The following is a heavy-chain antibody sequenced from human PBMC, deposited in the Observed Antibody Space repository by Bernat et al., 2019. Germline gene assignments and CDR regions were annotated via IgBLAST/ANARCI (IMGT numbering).Heavy chain of an antibody. CDR1: GFTFSSYA. CDR2: ISYDGSNK. J-gene: IGHJ4*02. V-gene: IGHV3-30-3*01. CDR3: ARGEVIVVVPAALDY. D-gene: IGHD2-2*01. Sequence: QVQLVESGGGVVQPGRSLRLSCAASGFTFSSYAMHWVRQAPGKGLEWVAVISYDGSNKYYADSVKGRFNISRDNSKNTLYLQMNSLRAEDTAVYYCARGEVIVVVPAALDYWGQGTLVTVSS.